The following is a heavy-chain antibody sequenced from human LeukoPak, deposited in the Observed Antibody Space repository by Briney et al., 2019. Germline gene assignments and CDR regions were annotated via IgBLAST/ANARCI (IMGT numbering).Heavy chain of an antibody. CDR1: SFTFSAYA. D-gene: IGHD1-26*01. CDR3: ASAFPSGSYLGFDY. V-gene: IGHV3-23*01. CDR2: ITSSGDT. J-gene: IGHJ4*02. Sequence: GSLRLSCVASSFTFSAYAMNWVRQAPGKGLEWVSSITSSGDTYYADSVKGRFTISRDNSKNTLYLQMNSLRAEDTAVYYCASAFPSGSYLGFDYWGQGTLVTVSS.